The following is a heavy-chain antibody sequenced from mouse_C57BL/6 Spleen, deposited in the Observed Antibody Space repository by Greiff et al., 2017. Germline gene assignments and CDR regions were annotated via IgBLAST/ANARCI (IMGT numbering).Heavy chain of an antibody. CDR2: IYPSDSDT. Sequence: VQLQQPGADLVRPGSSLKLSCKASGYTFTSYWMDWVKQRPGQGLEWIGNIYPSDSDTHYNHKFKDKATLTVDKTSSTAYMQLRGLTSEGSAGYYCAGSAEGRSYYFDYWGQGTTLTVSS. D-gene: IGHD3-2*02. CDR1: GYTFTSYW. CDR3: AGSAEGRSYYFDY. V-gene: IGHV1-61*01. J-gene: IGHJ2*01.